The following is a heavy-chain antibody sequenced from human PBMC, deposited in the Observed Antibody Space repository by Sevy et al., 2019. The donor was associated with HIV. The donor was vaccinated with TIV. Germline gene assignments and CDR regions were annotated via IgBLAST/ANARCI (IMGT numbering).Heavy chain of an antibody. J-gene: IGHJ6*02. D-gene: IGHD1-1*01. V-gene: IGHV3-30*03. CDR1: GFTFSDYD. CDR2: ISDRGHIT. CDR3: VVEPPSGGPGNYRYGLDL. Sequence: GGSLRLSCEASGFTFSDYDMHWVRQAPGKGLEWLSFISDRGHITFYGDSVRGRSTISRDNAKNTLYLQVNSLKTEDAAVYYCVVEPPSGGPGNYRYGLDLWGQGTTVTVSS.